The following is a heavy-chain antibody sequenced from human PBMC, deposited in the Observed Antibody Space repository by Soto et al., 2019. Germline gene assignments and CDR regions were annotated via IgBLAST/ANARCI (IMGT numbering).Heavy chain of an antibody. J-gene: IGHJ4*02. CDR1: GGTFSSYT. V-gene: IGHV1-69*08. D-gene: IGHD1-26*01. Sequence: QVQLVQSGAEVKKPGSSVKVSCKASGGTFSSYTISWVRQAPGQGLEWMGRIIPILGIANYAQKFQGRVTITADKSTSTAYMELSSLRAEDTAVYYCARDKWGATNLGWGQGTLVTVSS. CDR2: IIPILGIA. CDR3: ARDKWGATNLG.